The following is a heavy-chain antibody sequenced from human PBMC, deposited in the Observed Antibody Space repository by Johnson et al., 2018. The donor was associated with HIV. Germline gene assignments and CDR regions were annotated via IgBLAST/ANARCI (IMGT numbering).Heavy chain of an antibody. J-gene: IGHJ3*02. V-gene: IGHV3-30-3*01. D-gene: IGHD3-22*01. CDR3: ARDRRYYDSSGYYHDAFDI. CDR2: ISSDGNRE. Sequence: QMQLVESGGGMVQPGRSLRLSCVASGFTFSYSAFHWVRQAPGEGLEWVALISSDGNREHYADSLKGRFTISRDNSKNTLYLQMNSLRAEDTAVYFCARDRRYYDSSGYYHDAFDIWGQGTMVTVSS. CDR1: GFTFSYSA.